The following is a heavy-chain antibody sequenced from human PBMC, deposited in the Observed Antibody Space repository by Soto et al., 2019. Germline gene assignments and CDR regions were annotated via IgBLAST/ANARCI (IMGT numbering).Heavy chain of an antibody. J-gene: IGHJ6*02. CDR2: IYWNDFK. D-gene: IGHD5-12*01. CDR1: GFSVKTSGVG. CDR3: AHSRGYNGYEGPPLYEMDV. Sequence: QITLKESGPTLVKPTQTLTLTCTCSGFSVKTSGVGVGWIRQPPGKTLEWLALIYWNDFKRYTPSLESSLTITNDTSKNQVVLTVTNVDPADTATYYCAHSRGYNGYEGPPLYEMDVWGQGTTVTVSS. V-gene: IGHV2-5*01.